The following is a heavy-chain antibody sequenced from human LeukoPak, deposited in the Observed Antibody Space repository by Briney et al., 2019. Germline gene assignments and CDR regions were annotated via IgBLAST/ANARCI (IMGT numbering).Heavy chain of an antibody. CDR3: ARPVAGTVDAFDI. V-gene: IGHV4-59*08. Sequence: SETPSLTCTVSGGSISTYYWSWIRQPPAKGLEWIGYIYYSGSTNYNPSLNSRVTISVDTSKNQFSLKLSSVTAADTAVFYCARPVAGTVDAFDIWGQGTMVTVSS. CDR2: IYYSGST. CDR1: GGSISTYY. D-gene: IGHD6-19*01. J-gene: IGHJ3*02.